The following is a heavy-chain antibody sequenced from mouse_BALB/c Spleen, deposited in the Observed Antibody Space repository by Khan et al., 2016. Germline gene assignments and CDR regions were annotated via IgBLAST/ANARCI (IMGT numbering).Heavy chain of an antibody. V-gene: IGHV9-1*02. J-gene: IGHJ4*01. CDR2: INTYTGEP. D-gene: IGHD1-1*01. CDR1: GYTFTNYG. CDR3: AKITTVGYYAMDY. Sequence: IPLVQSGPELKKPGETVKISCKASGYTFTNYGMNWVKQAPGKGLKWMGWINTYTGEPTYADDFKGRFAFSLETSASAAYLQINNLKNEDMGTYFCAKITTVGYYAMDYWGQGTSVTVSS.